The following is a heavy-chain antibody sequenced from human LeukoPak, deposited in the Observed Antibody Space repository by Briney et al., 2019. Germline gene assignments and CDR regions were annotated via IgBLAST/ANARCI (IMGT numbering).Heavy chain of an antibody. CDR1: GFTFSSYA. CDR3: ARESPPVKYSSGWYVSWFDP. Sequence: GGSLRLSCAASGFTFSSYAMHWVRQAPGKGLEWVAVISYDGSNKYYADSVKGRFTISRDNSKNTLYLQMNSLRAEDTAVYYCARESPPVKYSSGWYVSWFDPWGQGTLVTVSS. V-gene: IGHV3-30-3*01. D-gene: IGHD6-19*01. J-gene: IGHJ5*02. CDR2: ISYDGSNK.